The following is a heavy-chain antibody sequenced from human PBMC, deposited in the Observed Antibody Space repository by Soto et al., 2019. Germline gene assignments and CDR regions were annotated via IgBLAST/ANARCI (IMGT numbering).Heavy chain of an antibody. CDR2: ISYDGSNK. CDR1: GFSLSTYG. V-gene: IGHV3-30*18. CDR3: AKDAPRYSGFDFSQ. Sequence: QVQLVESGGGVVQPGRSLRLSCAASGFSLSTYGMHWVGQAPGKGLEWVAVISYDGSNKYHADSVKGRFTISRDNSRNTLYLQMNSLRLDDTAVYYCAKDAPRYSGFDFSQWGQGTLVTVSS. D-gene: IGHD5-12*01. J-gene: IGHJ4*02.